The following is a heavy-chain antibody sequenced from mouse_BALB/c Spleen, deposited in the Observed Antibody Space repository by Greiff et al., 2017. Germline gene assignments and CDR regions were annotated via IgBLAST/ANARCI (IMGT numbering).Heavy chain of an antibody. CDR1: GYAFSSSW. J-gene: IGHJ4*01. CDR2: IYPGDGDT. CDR3: ARSDEYYAMDY. V-gene: IGHV1-82*01. Sequence: VQLQQSGPELVKPGASVKISCKASGYAFSSSWMNWVKQRPGQGLEWIGRIYPGDGDTNYNGKFKGKATLTADKSSSTAYMQLSSLTSVDSAVYFCARSDEYYAMDYWGQGTSVTVSS.